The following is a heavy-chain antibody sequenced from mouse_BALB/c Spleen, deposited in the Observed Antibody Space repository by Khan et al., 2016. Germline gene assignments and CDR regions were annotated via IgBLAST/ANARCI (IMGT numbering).Heavy chain of an antibody. CDR1: GYTFTSYW. Sequence: QVQLQQPGAELVKPGAPVKLSCKASGYTFTSYWMNWVKQRPGRGLEWIGRIDPSDSETHYNQKFKDKATLTVDKSSSTAYIQLSSLTSEDSAVYYGARWGPYDYGYDDAMDYWGQGTSVTVSS. V-gene: IGHV1-69*02. D-gene: IGHD1-2*01. CDR3: ARWGPYDYGYDDAMDY. CDR2: IDPSDSET. J-gene: IGHJ4*01.